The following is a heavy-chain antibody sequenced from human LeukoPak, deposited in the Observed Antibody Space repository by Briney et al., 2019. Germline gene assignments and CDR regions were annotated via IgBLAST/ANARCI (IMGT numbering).Heavy chain of an antibody. CDR3: ARDRYYYDNSGYYSPHFDY. Sequence: EASVKVSCKASGYTFTSYAMHWVRQAPGQRLEWMGWINAGNGNTKYSQKFQGRVTITRDTSASTAYMELSSLRSEDTAVYYCARDRYYYDNSGYYSPHFDYWGQGTLVTVSS. CDR2: INAGNGNT. V-gene: IGHV1-3*01. CDR1: GYTFTSYA. D-gene: IGHD3-22*01. J-gene: IGHJ4*02.